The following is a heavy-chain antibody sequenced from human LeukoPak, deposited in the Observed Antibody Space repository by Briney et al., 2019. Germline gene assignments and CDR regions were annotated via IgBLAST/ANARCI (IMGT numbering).Heavy chain of an antibody. CDR3: AKGHDIPTPGHY. D-gene: IGHD2-15*01. CDR1: GFTFSSYG. J-gene: IGHJ4*02. Sequence: PGGSLRLSCAASGFTFSSYGMHWVRQAPGKGLEWVAVISYDGSNKYYADSVKGRFTISRDNSKNTLYLQMNSLRAEDTAVYYCAKGHDIPTPGHYWGQGTLVTASS. CDR2: ISYDGSNK. V-gene: IGHV3-30*18.